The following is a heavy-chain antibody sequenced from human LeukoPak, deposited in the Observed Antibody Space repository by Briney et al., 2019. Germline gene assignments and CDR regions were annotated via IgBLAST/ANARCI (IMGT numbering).Heavy chain of an antibody. J-gene: IGHJ4*02. V-gene: IGHV3-33*06. D-gene: IGHD2-21*02. CDR2: IWYDGSNK. CDR3: AKDLMRGGVTATLDY. CDR1: GFTFDDYA. Sequence: GGSLRLSCAASGFTFDDYAMHWVRQAPGKGLEWVAVIWYDGSNKYYADSVKGRFTISRDNSMNTLYLQMNSLRAEDTAVYYCAKDLMRGGVTATLDYWGQGTLVTVSS.